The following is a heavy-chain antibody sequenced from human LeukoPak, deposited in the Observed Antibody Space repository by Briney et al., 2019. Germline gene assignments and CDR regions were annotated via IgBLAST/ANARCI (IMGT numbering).Heavy chain of an antibody. J-gene: IGHJ2*01. CDR2: IYYSGST. V-gene: IGHV4-39*07. CDR3: ARAYSSSWQTYWYFDL. D-gene: IGHD6-13*01. CDR1: GGSISSSNYY. Sequence: SETLSLTCIVSGGSISSSNYYWGWIRQPPGKGLEWIGTIYYSGSTYYNASLKSRVTISVDTSKNQFSLKLSSVTAADTAVYYCARAYSSSWQTYWYFDLWGRGTLVTVSS.